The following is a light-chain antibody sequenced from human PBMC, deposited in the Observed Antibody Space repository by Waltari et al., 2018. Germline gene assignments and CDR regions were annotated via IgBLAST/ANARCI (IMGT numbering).Light chain of an antibody. CDR1: ALTEKY. CDR2: EDI. J-gene: IGLJ3*02. Sequence: SYELTQPPSVSVSPGQRARSTCSGDALTEKYAYWYQQKSGQAPFLVIYEDIKRPSGIPQRFSGSKSGTVATLTLSGAQMEDEGDFYCYSVDSTGSPAFGGGTHVTVL. V-gene: IGLV3-10*01. CDR3: YSVDSTGSPA.